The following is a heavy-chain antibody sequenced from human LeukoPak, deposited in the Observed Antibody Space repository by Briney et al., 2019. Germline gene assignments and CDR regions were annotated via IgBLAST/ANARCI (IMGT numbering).Heavy chain of an antibody. CDR1: GFTFDDYA. Sequence: PGGSLRLSCAASGFTFDDYAMHWVRQAPGKGLEWVSGISWNSGSIGYADSVKGRFTISRDNAKNSLYLQMNSLRAEDTALYYCAKEYSSSWYGEDYYYGMDVWGQGTTVTVSS. J-gene: IGHJ6*02. V-gene: IGHV3-9*01. D-gene: IGHD6-13*01. CDR2: ISWNSGSI. CDR3: AKEYSSSWYGEDYYYGMDV.